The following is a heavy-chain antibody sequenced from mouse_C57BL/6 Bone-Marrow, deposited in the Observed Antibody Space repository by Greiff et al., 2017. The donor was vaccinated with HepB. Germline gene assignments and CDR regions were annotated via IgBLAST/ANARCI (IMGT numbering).Heavy chain of an antibody. V-gene: IGHV7-1*01. CDR1: GFTFSDFY. CDR3: AREGFGYWYFDV. J-gene: IGHJ1*03. Sequence: EVKVVESGGGLVQSGRSLRLSCATSGFTFSDFYMEWVRQAPGKGLEWIAASRNKANDYTTEYSASVKGWFIVSRDTSQSILYLQMNALRAEDTAIYYCAREGFGYWYFDVWGTGTTVTVSS. CDR2: SRNKANDYTT.